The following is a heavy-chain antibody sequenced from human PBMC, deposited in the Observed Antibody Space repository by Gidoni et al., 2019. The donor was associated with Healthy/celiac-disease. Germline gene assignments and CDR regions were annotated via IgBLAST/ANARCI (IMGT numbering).Heavy chain of an antibody. D-gene: IGHD5-12*01. J-gene: IGHJ4*02. CDR1: GFPFSSYS. V-gene: IGHV3-21*01. CDR2: ISSSSSYI. Sequence: EVQLVASGVGLVKPGVSLILSCAASGFPFSSYSMNWVRQAPGKGLEWVSSISSSSSYIYYADSVKGRLTIARDNDKNSLYRKMNSLRAEETAVYYCARGVEMATITMDYWGQGTLVTVSS. CDR3: ARGVEMATITMDY.